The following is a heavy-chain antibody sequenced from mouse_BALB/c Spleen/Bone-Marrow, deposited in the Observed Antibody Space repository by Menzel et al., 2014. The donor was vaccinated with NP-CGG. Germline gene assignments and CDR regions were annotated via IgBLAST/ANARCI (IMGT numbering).Heavy chain of an antibody. CDR3: VAYYRYEYYFDY. Sequence: EVQLQQSGAELVRPGALVKLSCKASGFNIKDYYMHWVKQRPEQGLEWIGWIDPENGNTIYDPKFQGKASITADTSSNTAYLQLSCLTSEDTAVYYCVAYYRYEYYFDYWGQGTTLTVSS. D-gene: IGHD2-14*01. CDR2: IDPENGNT. V-gene: IGHV14-1*02. CDR1: GFNIKDYY. J-gene: IGHJ2*01.